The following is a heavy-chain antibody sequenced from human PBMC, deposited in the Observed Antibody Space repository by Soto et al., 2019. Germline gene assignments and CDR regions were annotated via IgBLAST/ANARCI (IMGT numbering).Heavy chain of an antibody. V-gene: IGHV4-59*01. D-gene: IGHD3-22*01. CDR3: ARERYYYDSSGYYYRRYFDL. Sequence: QVQLQESGPGLVKPSETLSLTCTVSGGSISSYYWSWIRQPPGKGLEWIGYIYYSGSTNYNPSLKSRFTISVEQSKDQCPRKLSSVTDAGTAVYYCARERYYYDSSGYYYRRYFDLWGRGTLVTLSS. CDR1: GGSISSYY. CDR2: IYYSGST. J-gene: IGHJ2*01.